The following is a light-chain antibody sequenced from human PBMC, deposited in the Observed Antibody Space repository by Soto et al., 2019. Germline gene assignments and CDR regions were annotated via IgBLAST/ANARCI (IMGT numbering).Light chain of an antibody. CDR3: QKYNDWPT. Sequence: EIIMTQSPATLSVSPWERASLSCRASQSVSSNLAWYQQKPGQAPRLLNYAASTRATGISTWFSGSGSGTEFPLTISRLQSEDFAVYCCQKYNDWPTFGQGTKVDIK. CDR1: QSVSSN. V-gene: IGKV3-15*01. J-gene: IGKJ1*01. CDR2: AAS.